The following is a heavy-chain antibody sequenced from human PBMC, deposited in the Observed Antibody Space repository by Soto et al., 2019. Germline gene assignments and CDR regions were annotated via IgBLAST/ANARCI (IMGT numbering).Heavy chain of an antibody. V-gene: IGHV3-72*01. D-gene: IGHD6-13*01. Sequence: EVQLVESGGGLVQPGGSLRLSCVASGFSFSDHYMDWVRLAPGRGLEWVGRIRNKANTYSTEFAASVKGRFTISRDDSKNSMYLQMNSLKNEDTAVYYCARSGTDSSTWSDDAFGIWGRGTMVTVSS. CDR3: ARSGTDSSTWSDDAFGI. CDR2: IRNKANTYST. CDR1: GFSFSDHY. J-gene: IGHJ3*02.